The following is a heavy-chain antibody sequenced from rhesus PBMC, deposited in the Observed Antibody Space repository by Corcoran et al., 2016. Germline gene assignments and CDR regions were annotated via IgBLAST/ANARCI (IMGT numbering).Heavy chain of an antibody. Sequence: EVQLVESGGGLVQPGGSLRLSCAASGFTFGEYGMHWVRQTPEKGLEWFSSISNTDKTLYYANTWKGRFTVSRVNAKNSLSLQMSRLRAEDAAVYYCTRDRVAAAGPLDYWGQGVLVTVSS. J-gene: IGHJ4*01. CDR3: TRDRVAAAGPLDY. CDR1: GFTFGEYG. D-gene: IGHD6S26*01. V-gene: IGHV3-183*02. CDR2: ISNTDKTL.